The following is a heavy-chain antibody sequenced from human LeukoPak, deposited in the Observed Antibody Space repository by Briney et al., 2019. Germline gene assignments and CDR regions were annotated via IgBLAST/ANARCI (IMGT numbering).Heavy chain of an antibody. J-gene: IGHJ4*02. CDR2: INGGGVNT. V-gene: IGHV3-23*01. D-gene: IGHD4-11*01. Sequence: HPGGSLRLSCAASGFTFSSYAMSWVRQAPGKGLEWVSTINGGGVNTHYADFVGGRFTISRDNSKNTLFLQMNSLRDEDTAVYYCAKDLYSNYGPADYWGQGNLVTVSS. CDR3: AKDLYSNYGPADY. CDR1: GFTFSSYA.